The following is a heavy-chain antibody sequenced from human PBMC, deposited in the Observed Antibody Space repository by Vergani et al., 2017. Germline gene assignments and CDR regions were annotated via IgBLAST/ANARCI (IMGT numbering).Heavy chain of an antibody. J-gene: IGHJ4*02. CDR3: ARDYRYNWNYALPGY. CDR1: GYTFTSYG. CDR2: ISAYNGNT. Sequence: QVQLVQSGAEVKKPGSSVTVSCKASGYTFTSYGISWVRQAPGQGLECMGWISAYNGNTNYAQKLQGRVTMTTDTSTSTAYMELRSLRSDDTAVYYCARDYRYNWNYALPGYWGQGTLVTVSS. V-gene: IGHV1-18*04. D-gene: IGHD1-7*01.